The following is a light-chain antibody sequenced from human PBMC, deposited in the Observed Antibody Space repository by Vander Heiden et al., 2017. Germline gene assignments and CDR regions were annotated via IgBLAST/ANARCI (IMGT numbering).Light chain of an antibody. J-gene: IGKJ2*01. CDR1: QSVLYSSNNKNY. Sequence: DIVMNQSPDSLAVSLGERATINCKSSQSVLYSSNNKNYLAWYQQKPGQPPKLLIYCASTRESGVPDRFSGSGSGTDFTLTISSLQAEDVAVYYCQQYYSTPYTFGQGTKLEIK. CDR3: QQYYSTPYT. V-gene: IGKV4-1*01. CDR2: CAS.